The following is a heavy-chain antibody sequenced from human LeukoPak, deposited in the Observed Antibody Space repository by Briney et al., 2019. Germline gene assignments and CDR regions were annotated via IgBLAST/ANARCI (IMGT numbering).Heavy chain of an antibody. D-gene: IGHD2-8*01. J-gene: IGHJ5*02. V-gene: IGHV3-7*01. Sequence: GGSLRLSCAASGFTFSSYWMSWVRQAPGKGLEWVANIKQDGSEKYYVDSVKGRFTISRDNAKNSLYLQMNSLRAEDTAVYYFAGGGSVYGIKGWFGPWGQGTLVTVSS. CDR1: GFTFSSYW. CDR2: IKQDGSEK. CDR3: AGGGSVYGIKGWFGP.